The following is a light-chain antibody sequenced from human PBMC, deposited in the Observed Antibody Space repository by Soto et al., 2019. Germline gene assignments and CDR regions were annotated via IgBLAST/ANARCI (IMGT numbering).Light chain of an antibody. CDR1: QSVNNY. CDR3: QQSRT. Sequence: EIVVTPSPATLSVSAVERATLSCRASQSVNNYLAWYQQKPGQAPRLLIYGASTRATGIPARFSGSGSGTEFTLTISSLQSEDFAVYYCQQSRTFAQGTKVDIK. CDR2: GAS. V-gene: IGKV3-15*01. J-gene: IGKJ2*01.